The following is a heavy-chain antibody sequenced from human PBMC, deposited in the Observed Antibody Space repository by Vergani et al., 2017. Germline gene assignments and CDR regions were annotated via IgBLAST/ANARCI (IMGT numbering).Heavy chain of an antibody. V-gene: IGHV4-61*02. D-gene: IGHD2-2*01. CDR2: IYTSGST. Sequence: QVQLQESGPGLVKPSQTLSLTCTVSGGSISSGSYYWSWIRKPAGKGLEWIGRIYTSGSTNYNPSLKSRVTMSVDTSKNQFSLKLSSVTAADTAVYYCARDRARTAYCSSTSCHDYYYMDVWGKGTTVTVSS. CDR3: ARDRARTAYCSSTSCHDYYYMDV. J-gene: IGHJ6*03. CDR1: GGSISSGSYY.